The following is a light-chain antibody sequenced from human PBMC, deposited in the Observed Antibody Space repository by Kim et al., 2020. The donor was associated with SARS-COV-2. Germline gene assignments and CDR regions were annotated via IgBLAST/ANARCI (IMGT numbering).Light chain of an antibody. CDR1: SSDVGGYNY. J-gene: IGLJ1*01. CDR3: SSFTSSSTYV. Sequence: GQSITNSCTGTSSDVGGYNYVSWYQQPPGKAPKLMIYDVSNRPSGVSNRFSGSKSGNTASLTISGLQAEDEADYYCSSFTSSSTYVFGTGTKVTVL. CDR2: DVS. V-gene: IGLV2-14*03.